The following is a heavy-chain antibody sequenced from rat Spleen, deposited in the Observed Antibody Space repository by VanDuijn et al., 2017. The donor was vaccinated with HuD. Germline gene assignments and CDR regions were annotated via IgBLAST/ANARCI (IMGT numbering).Heavy chain of an antibody. V-gene: IGHV5-29*01. CDR3: ARPPLGGFDY. D-gene: IGHD3-1*01. CDR1: GFTFSNYG. CDR2: ISYDGSST. Sequence: EVQLVESGGGLVQPGRSLKLSCAASGFTFSNYGMAWVRQAPTKGLEWVATISYDGSSTYYRHSVKGRFTISRDNAKSTLYLQMDSLRSEDTATYYCARPPLGGFDYWGQGVMVTVSS. J-gene: IGHJ2*01.